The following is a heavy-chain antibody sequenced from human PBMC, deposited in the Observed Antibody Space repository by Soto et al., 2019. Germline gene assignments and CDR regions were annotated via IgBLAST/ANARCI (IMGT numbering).Heavy chain of an antibody. CDR1: GGTFSSYA. D-gene: IGHD3-22*01. J-gene: IGHJ5*01. CDR2: IIPIFGTA. CDR3: AKSPGYYDSSGYQPFDS. V-gene: IGHV1-69*13. Sequence: SVKLSCKASGGTFSSYAIIWLRQARRQGLEWKGGIIPIFGTANYAQKFQGRVTITADESTSTAYMELSSLSSEDTAVYYCAKSPGYYDSSGYQPFDSWGQGTLVTVSS.